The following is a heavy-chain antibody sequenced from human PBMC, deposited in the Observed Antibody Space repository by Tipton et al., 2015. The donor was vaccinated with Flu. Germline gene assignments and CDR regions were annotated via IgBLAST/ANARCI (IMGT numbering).Heavy chain of an antibody. V-gene: IGHV4-59*04. Sequence: TLSLTCSVSGGSINNYYLSWVRQPPGKGLEWIGSVYNSGNSYYNPSLKSRVAMSVDTSKNHLSLKLSSVTAADTAVYYCARLSYYDVDLKNFYFDYWGQGALVTVSS. D-gene: IGHD3-10*02. CDR1: GGSINNYY. CDR2: VYNSGNS. J-gene: IGHJ4*02. CDR3: ARLSYYDVDLKNFYFDY.